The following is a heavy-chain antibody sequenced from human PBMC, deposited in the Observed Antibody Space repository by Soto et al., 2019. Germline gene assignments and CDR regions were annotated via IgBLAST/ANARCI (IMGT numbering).Heavy chain of an antibody. CDR2: IYYSGST. Sequence: QVQLQESGPGLVKPSQTLSLTCTVSGGSISSGGFYWSWYRQHPRKGLEWIGYIYYSGSTYYNPSLKSRGTISVDPSKNQFYVELSSVTAADTAVYYCARGARDHDYFDYLGQGTLVTVSS. J-gene: IGHJ4*02. CDR1: GGSISSGGFY. V-gene: IGHV4-31*03. CDR3: ARGARDHDYFDY. D-gene: IGHD2-21*02.